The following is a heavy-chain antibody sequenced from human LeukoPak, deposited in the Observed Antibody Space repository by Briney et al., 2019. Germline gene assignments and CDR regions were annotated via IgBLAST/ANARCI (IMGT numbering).Heavy chain of an antibody. D-gene: IGHD2-2*01. Sequence: ASVKVSCKASGYTFTGYYMHWVRQAPGQGLEWMGWINPNSGGTNHAQKFQGRVTMTRDTSISTAYMELSRLRSDDTAVYYCARVRDCSSTSCSASLDYWGQGTLVSVSS. V-gene: IGHV1-2*02. CDR3: ARVRDCSSTSCSASLDY. CDR2: INPNSGGT. J-gene: IGHJ4*02. CDR1: GYTFTGYY.